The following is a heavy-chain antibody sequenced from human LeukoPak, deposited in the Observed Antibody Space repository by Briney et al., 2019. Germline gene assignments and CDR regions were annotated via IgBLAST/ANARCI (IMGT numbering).Heavy chain of an antibody. Sequence: SQTLSLTCNVSGGSISSGDDYWSWIRQPPGKGLEWIGYIYYSGSTYYNPSLKSRVTISVDTSKNQFSLKLSSVTAADTAVYFCARDRTRGRAYYLGFDYWGQGTLVTVSS. CDR3: ARDRTRGRAYYLGFDY. CDR1: GGSISSGDDY. CDR2: IYYSGST. V-gene: IGHV4-30-4*01. D-gene: IGHD3-22*01. J-gene: IGHJ4*02.